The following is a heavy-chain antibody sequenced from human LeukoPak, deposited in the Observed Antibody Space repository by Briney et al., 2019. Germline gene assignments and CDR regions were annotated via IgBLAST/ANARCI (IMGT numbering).Heavy chain of an antibody. D-gene: IGHD3-22*01. CDR1: GGSISSSSYY. CDR2: IYYSGST. J-gene: IGHJ4*02. CDR3: ARAPVPYYYDSSGYY. V-gene: IGHV4-39*01. Sequence: SETLSLTCTVSGGSISSSSYYWGWIRQPPGKGLEWIGGIYYSGSTYYNPSLKSRVTISVDTSKNQFSLKLSSVTAADTAVYYCARAPVPYYYDSSGYYWGQGTLVTVSS.